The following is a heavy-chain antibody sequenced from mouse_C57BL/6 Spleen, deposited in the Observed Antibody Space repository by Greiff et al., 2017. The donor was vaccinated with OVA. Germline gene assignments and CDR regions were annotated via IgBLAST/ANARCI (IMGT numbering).Heavy chain of an antibody. J-gene: IGHJ3*01. CDR2: IWGVGST. Sequence: QVQLQQSGPGLVAPSQSLSITCTVSGFSLTSYGVDWVRQSPGKGLEWLGVIWGVGSTNYNSALKSRLSISKDNSKSQVFLKMNSLQTDDTAMYYCASYYGSSSAWFAYWGQGTLVTVSA. CDR1: GFSLTSYG. V-gene: IGHV2-6*01. CDR3: ASYYGSSSAWFAY. D-gene: IGHD1-1*01.